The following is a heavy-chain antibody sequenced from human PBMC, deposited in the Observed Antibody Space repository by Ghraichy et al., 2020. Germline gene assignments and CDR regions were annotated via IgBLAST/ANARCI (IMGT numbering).Heavy chain of an antibody. J-gene: IGHJ4*02. CDR2: ISYDGSNK. D-gene: IGHD6-19*01. Sequence: GGSLRLSCAASGFTFSSYGMHWVRQAPGKGLEWVAVISYDGSNKYYADSVKGRFTISRDNSKNTLYLQMNSLRAEDTAVYYCAKDHALYSSGWYYDYWGQGTLVTVSS. V-gene: IGHV3-30*18. CDR1: GFTFSSYG. CDR3: AKDHALYSSGWYYDY.